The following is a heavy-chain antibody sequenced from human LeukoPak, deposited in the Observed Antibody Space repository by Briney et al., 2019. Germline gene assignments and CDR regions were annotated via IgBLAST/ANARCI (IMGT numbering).Heavy chain of an antibody. V-gene: IGHV3-48*03. CDR3: ARDRYYGSGSYYYYYYYMDV. J-gene: IGHJ6*03. D-gene: IGHD3-10*01. CDR2: ISSSGSTI. CDR1: GFTFSSYE. Sequence: PGGSLRLSCAASGFTFSSYEMNWVRQAPGKGLEWVSYISSSGSTIYYADSVKGRFTISRDNAKNSLYLQMNSLRAEDTAVYYCARDRYYGSGSYYYYYYYMDVWGKGTTVTISS.